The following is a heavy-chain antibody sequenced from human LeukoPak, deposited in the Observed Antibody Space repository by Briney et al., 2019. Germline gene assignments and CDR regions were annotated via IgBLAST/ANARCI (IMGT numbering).Heavy chain of an antibody. D-gene: IGHD3-10*01. J-gene: IGHJ4*02. CDR3: AKALMVRGVFWAAPLDY. CDR2: ISGSGGST. V-gene: IGHV3-23*01. Sequence: GGSLKLPCAASGFPFRRHAMSWVRPAPGKGLEWVSAISGSGGSTYYADSVKGRFTISRDNSKNTLYLQMNSLRAEDTAVYYCAKALMVRGVFWAAPLDYWGQGTLVTVSS. CDR1: GFPFRRHA.